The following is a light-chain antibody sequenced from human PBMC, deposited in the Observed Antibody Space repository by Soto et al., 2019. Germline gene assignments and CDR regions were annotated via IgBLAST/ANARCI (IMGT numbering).Light chain of an antibody. CDR1: QTIYTN. J-gene: IGKJ4*01. CDR3: QQFSSYPLT. V-gene: IGKV3-20*01. Sequence: EILMTQSPPTLSLSPGERATLSCRASQTIYTNLAWYQQKPGQAPRLLIYGASSRATGIPDRFSGGGSGTDFTLTISRLEPEDFAVYYCQQFSSYPLTFGGGTKVDIK. CDR2: GAS.